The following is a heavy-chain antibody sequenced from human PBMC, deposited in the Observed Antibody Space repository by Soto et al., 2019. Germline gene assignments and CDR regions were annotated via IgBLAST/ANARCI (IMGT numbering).Heavy chain of an antibody. J-gene: IGHJ6*02. Sequence: SVKVSCKSSVGTFSSYASICVRPAPGQGLEWMGGIIRIFSTANYAQKFQGRVTITADESTSTAYMELSSLRSEDTAVYYCARDSPIARMDVWGQGTTVNVS. CDR2: IIRIFSTA. CDR3: ARDSPIARMDV. V-gene: IGHV1-69*13. CDR1: VGTFSSYA. D-gene: IGHD6-13*01.